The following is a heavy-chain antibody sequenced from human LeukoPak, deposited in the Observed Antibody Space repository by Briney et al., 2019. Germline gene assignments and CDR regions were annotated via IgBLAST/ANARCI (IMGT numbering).Heavy chain of an antibody. CDR2: IGSSGSPT. V-gene: IGHV3-48*01. CDR3: AKDGGLWVSAHWGDS. J-gene: IGHJ4*02. D-gene: IGHD7-27*01. Sequence: PGGSLRLSCAASGFAFSSYNMNWVRQAPGKGLEWISYIGSSGSPTYYADSVKGRFTVSRDNSKNTLFLQMNSLRAEDTAVYYCAKDGGLWVSAHWGDSWGRGTLVTVSS. CDR1: GFAFSSYN.